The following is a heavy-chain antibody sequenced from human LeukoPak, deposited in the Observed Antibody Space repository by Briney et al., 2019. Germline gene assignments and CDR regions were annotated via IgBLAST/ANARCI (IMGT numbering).Heavy chain of an antibody. V-gene: IGHV4-39*07. Sequence: PSETLSLTCTVSGGSISSSTYYWGWIRQPPGKGLEWIGSIYYSGSTYYNPSLKSRVTMSVDTSKNQVSLKLSSVTAADTAVYYCARVRGGSSWYPAIWFDPWGQGTLVTVSS. CDR1: GGSISSSTYY. CDR3: ARVRGGSSWYPAIWFDP. D-gene: IGHD6-13*01. CDR2: IYYSGST. J-gene: IGHJ5*02.